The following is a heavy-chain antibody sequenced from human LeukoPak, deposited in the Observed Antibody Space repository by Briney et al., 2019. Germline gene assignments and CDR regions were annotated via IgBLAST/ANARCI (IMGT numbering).Heavy chain of an antibody. CDR2: ISYDGSNK. J-gene: IGHJ5*02. Sequence: SGGSLRLSCAASGFTFSNYGMHWVRQAPGKGLEWVALISYDGSNKYYADSVKGRFTISRDNSKNTLYLQMNSLRDEDTAVYYCARENFDWLSPYWFDPWGQGTLVTVSS. CDR1: GFTFSNYG. V-gene: IGHV3-33*05. D-gene: IGHD3-9*01. CDR3: ARENFDWLSPYWFDP.